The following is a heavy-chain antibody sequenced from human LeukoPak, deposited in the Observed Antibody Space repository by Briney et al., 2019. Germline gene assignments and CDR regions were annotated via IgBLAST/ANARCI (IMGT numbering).Heavy chain of an antibody. V-gene: IGHV1-24*01. CDR3: ATIFSYSSGWYYDY. CDR2: FDPEDGET. D-gene: IGHD6-19*01. J-gene: IGHJ4*02. CDR1: GYTLTELS. Sequence: GASVKVSCKVSGYTLTELSMHWVRQAPGKGLEWMGGFDPEDGETIYAQKFQGRVTMTEDTSTDTAYMELSSLRSEDTAVYYCATIFSYSSGWYYDYWGQGTLVTVSS.